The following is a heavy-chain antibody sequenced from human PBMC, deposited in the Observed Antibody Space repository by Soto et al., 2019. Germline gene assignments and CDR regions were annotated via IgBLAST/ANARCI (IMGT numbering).Heavy chain of an antibody. CDR1: GFSLSNARMG. CDR3: ARHIVATTRWFDP. J-gene: IGHJ5*02. V-gene: IGHV2-26*01. D-gene: IGHD5-12*01. Sequence: QVTLKESGPVLVKPTETLTLTCTVSGFSLSNARMGVSWIRQPPGKALEWLAHIFSNDEKSYTTSLKSRLTISKDTSKSQVVLTMTNMDPVDTATYCCARHIVATTRWFDPWGQGTLVTVSS. CDR2: IFSNDEK.